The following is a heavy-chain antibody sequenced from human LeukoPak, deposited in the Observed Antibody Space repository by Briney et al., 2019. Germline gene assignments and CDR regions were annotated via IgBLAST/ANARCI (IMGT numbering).Heavy chain of an antibody. CDR3: AGHHPRNTVDF. D-gene: IGHD2/OR15-2a*01. CDR1: GGSFSGYY. Sequence: SETLSLTCAVYGGSFSGYYWSWIRQPPGKGLEWIAYISDIGSINYNPSLKGRVTISLDTSKNQFSLKLSSVTAADTAVYYCAGHHPRNTVDFWGQGTLVTVSS. J-gene: IGHJ4*02. CDR2: ISDIGSI. V-gene: IGHV4-59*08.